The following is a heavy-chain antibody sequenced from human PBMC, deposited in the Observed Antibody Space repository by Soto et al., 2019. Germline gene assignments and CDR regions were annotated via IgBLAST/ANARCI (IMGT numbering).Heavy chain of an antibody. V-gene: IGHV3-74*01. CDR2: INSDGSST. J-gene: IGHJ6*02. D-gene: IGHD6-13*01. CDR3: ARELGYYYYGMDV. Sequence: EVQLVESGGGLVQPGGSLRLSCAASGFTFSSYWMHWVRQAPGKGLVWVSRINSDGSSTSYADSVKGRFTISRDNAKNTLYLKMNSLRAEDTAVYYCARELGYYYYGMDVWGQGTTVTVSS. CDR1: GFTFSSYW.